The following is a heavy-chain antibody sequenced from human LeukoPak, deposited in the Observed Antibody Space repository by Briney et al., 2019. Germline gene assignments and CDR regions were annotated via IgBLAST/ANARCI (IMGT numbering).Heavy chain of an antibody. D-gene: IGHD2-15*01. CDR1: GXSXXNYY. CDR3: ARHPFATPFDY. CDR2: MYHTGHT. V-gene: IGHV4-59*08. Sequence: GXSXXNYYWSWIRQPPGKGLEWIGYMYHTGHTMYTSSLKSRVAMSLDTSKTHFSLRLSSVTAADTAVYYCARHPFATPFDYWGPGTLVTVSS. J-gene: IGHJ4*02.